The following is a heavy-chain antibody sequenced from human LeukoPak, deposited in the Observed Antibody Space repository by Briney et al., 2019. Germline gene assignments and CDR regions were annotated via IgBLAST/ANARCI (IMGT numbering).Heavy chain of an antibody. D-gene: IGHD3-9*01. CDR1: GGTFSSYA. J-gene: IGHJ5*02. V-gene: IGHV1-69*04. CDR2: IIPVLGIT. CDR3: ARSYFDVLTNYYMWLAP. Sequence: ASVKVSCKASGGTFSSYAISWVRQAPGQGLEWLGRIIPVLGITNYAQKFQGRVTITADKSTSTAYMELSSLRSDDTAVFYCARSYFDVLTNYYMWLAPWGQGTLVTVSS.